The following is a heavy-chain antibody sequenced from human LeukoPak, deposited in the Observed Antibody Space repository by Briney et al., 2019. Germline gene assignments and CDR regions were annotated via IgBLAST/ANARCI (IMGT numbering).Heavy chain of an antibody. CDR2: ISAYNGNT. D-gene: IGHD3-22*01. Sequence: ASVKVSCKASGYTFTSYGISWVRQAPGQGLEWMGWISAYNGNTNYAQKLQGRVTMTTDTSTSTAYMELRSLRSDDTAVYHCARNYYDSSGYLPPYYFDYWGQGTLVTVSS. CDR1: GYTFTSYG. V-gene: IGHV1-18*01. CDR3: ARNYYDSSGYLPPYYFDY. J-gene: IGHJ4*02.